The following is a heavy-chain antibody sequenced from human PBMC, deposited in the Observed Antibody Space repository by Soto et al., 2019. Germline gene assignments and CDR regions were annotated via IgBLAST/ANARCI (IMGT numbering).Heavy chain of an antibody. V-gene: IGHV3-33*01. D-gene: IGHD1-1*01. CDR3: ARDQGGYYNWFDP. J-gene: IGHJ5*02. CDR1: GFTFSSYG. CDR2: IWYDGRIE. Sequence: QVQLVESGGGVVQPGRSLRLSCAASGFTFSSYGMHWVRQAPGQGLEWVAVIWYDGRIEYYADSVKGRFITSRDNSKNRRYVQMNSLRPDDTAMYYCARDQGGYYNWFDPWGQGSLVTVCS.